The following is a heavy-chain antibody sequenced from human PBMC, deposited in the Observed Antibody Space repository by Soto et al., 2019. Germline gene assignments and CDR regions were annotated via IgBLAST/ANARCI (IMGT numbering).Heavy chain of an antibody. Sequence: WTWLRQPPGKGLEWIGYIYYSGSTNYNPSLKSRVTISVDTSKNQFSLKLNSVTAADTAVYYCARLPVVTPDWYFDLWGRGTLVTVSS. CDR2: IYYSGST. V-gene: IGHV4-59*08. D-gene: IGHD2-21*02. CDR3: ARLPVVTPDWYFDL. J-gene: IGHJ2*01.